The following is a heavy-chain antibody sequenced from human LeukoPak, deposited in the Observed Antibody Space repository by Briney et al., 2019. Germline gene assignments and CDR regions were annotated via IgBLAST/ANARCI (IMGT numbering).Heavy chain of an antibody. Sequence: SETLSLTCTVSGGSVSSTTYYWVWIRQPPGRGLDWIGSIYYSGSTYYNPSLKSRVTISVATSKNQFSLKLSSVTAADTAVYYCARVAGNAFDIWGRGTMVTVSS. CDR1: GGSVSSTTYY. D-gene: IGHD6-19*01. V-gene: IGHV4-39*07. J-gene: IGHJ3*02. CDR3: ARVAGNAFDI. CDR2: IYYSGST.